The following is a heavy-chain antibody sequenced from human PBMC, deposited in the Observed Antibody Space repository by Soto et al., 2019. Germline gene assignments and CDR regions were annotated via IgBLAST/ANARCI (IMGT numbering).Heavy chain of an antibody. J-gene: IGHJ6*01. CDR2: ISSSSSYI. CDR3: ARDYSSSSSWYYYYGMDV. V-gene: IGHV3-21*01. D-gene: IGHD6-6*01. Sequence: PWGSLRVSCASSVFTFSSYSMDWVRQAPGKGLDWVSSISSSSSYIYYADSVKGRFTISRDNAKNSLYLQMNSLRAEDTAVYYCARDYSSSSSWYYYYGMDVWGQGTTVTVSS. CDR1: VFTFSSYS.